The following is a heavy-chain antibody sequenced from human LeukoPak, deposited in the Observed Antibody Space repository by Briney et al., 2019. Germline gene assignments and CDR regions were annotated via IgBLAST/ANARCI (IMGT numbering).Heavy chain of an antibody. V-gene: IGHV4-59*01. J-gene: IGHJ4*02. CDR1: GGSISSYY. D-gene: IGHD3-3*01. CDR2: IYYSGST. CDR3: ARDYDFWSGPLGY. Sequence: PSETLSLTCTVSGGSISSYYWSWIRQPPGKGLEWIGYIYYSGSTNYNPSLKSRVTISVDTSKNQFSLKLSSVTAADTAVYYCARDYDFWSGPLGYWGQGTLVTVSS.